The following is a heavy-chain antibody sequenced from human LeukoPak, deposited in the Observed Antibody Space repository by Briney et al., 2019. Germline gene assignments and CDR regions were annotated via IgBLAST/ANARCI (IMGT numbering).Heavy chain of an antibody. J-gene: IGHJ4*02. CDR2: INPSGGST. D-gene: IGHD3-3*01. V-gene: IGHV1-46*01. CDR3: ARSRLWSGYYRYYFDY. Sequence: AASVKVSCKASGYTFTSYYMHWVRQAPGQGLEWMGTINPSGGSTSYAQKFQGRVTMTRDTSTSTVYMELSSLRSEDTAVYYCARSRLWSGYYRYYFDYWGQGTLVTVSS. CDR1: GYTFTSYY.